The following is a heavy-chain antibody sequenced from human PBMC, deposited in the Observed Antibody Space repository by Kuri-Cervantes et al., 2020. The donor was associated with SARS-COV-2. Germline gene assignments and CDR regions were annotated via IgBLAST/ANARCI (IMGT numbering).Heavy chain of an antibody. CDR1: GFTFSSYG. CDR3: ARGPDIVVVPAATLLFYYGMDV. V-gene: IGHV3-33*01. D-gene: IGHD2-2*01. Sequence: GESLKISCAASGFTFSSYGMHWVRQAPGKRLEWVAVIWYDGSNKYYADSVKGRFTISRDNSKNTLYLQMNSLRAEDTAVYYCARGPDIVVVPAATLLFYYGMDVWGQGTTVTVSS. CDR2: IWYDGSNK. J-gene: IGHJ6*02.